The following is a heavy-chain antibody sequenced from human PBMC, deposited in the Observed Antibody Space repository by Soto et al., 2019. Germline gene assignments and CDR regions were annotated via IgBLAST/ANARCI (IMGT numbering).Heavy chain of an antibody. CDR3: ARGDGLYGSGSYDDY. J-gene: IGHJ4*02. V-gene: IGHV1-46*01. D-gene: IGHD3-10*01. CDR2: INPSGGST. Sequence: GASVKVSCKASGYTFTSYYMHWVRQAPGQGLEWMGIINPSGGSTSYAQKFQGRVTMTRDTSTSTVYMELSSLRSEDTAVYYCARGDGLYGSGSYDDYWGQGTLVTVSS. CDR1: GYTFTSYY.